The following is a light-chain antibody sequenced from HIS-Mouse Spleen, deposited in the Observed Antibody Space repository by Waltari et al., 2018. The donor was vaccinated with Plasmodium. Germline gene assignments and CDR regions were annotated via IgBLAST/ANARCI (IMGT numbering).Light chain of an antibody. V-gene: IGKV3-15*01. CDR1: QSVSSN. CDR3: QQYNNWSFT. J-gene: IGKJ3*01. Sequence: EIVMTQSPATLSVSPGERATLSCKARQSVSSNLAWYQQKPGQAPRLLIYGASTRATGIPARFSGSGSGTEFTLTISSLKSEDVAVYYWQQYNNWSFTFGPGNKVDIK. CDR2: GAS.